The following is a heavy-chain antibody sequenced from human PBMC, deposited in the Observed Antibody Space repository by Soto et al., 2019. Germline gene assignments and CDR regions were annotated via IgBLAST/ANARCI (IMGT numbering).Heavy chain of an antibody. D-gene: IGHD4-17*01. J-gene: IGHJ3*01. CDR3: ANDLTTVPTASAFDV. CDR2: ISYAGDRK. V-gene: IGHV3-30*18. CDR1: GFTFTSYG. Sequence: QVQLVESGGGVVQPATSLRLSCVASGFTFTSYGMHWVRKAPGKGLEWVAVISYAGDRKDYVDSVKGRFTISRDKCLNTVELQMNSLRPEETAVYFCANDLTTVPTASAFDVWGQWTKVSVSS.